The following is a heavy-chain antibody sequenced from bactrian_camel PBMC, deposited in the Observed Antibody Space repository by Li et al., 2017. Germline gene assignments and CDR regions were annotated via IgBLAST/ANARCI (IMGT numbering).Heavy chain of an antibody. Sequence: VQLVESGGGSVQAGGSLRLACATSGFPDFRGTTQSACTGWVHQAPGKEREGVAVIYAAGDSAYYGDAVRGRFTISLDDAKSTLYLQMNSLTPEDTAMYYCAAAPYANNWHCAHLADYFVYWGQGTQVTVS. CDR1: GFPDFRGTTQSAC. CDR2: IYAAGDSA. V-gene: IGHV3S1*01. J-gene: IGHJ6*01. D-gene: IGHD8*01. CDR3: AAAPYANNWHCAHLADYFVY.